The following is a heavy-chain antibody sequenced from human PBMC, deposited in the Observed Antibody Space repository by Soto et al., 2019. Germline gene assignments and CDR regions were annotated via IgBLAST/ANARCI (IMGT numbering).Heavy chain of an antibody. J-gene: IGHJ6*03. CDR1: GGSFSGYY. V-gene: IGHV4-34*01. CDR2: INHSGST. Sequence: ETLSLTCAVYGGSFSGYYWSWIRQPPGKGLEWIGEINHSGSTNYNPSLKSRVTISVDTSKNQFSLKLSSVTAADTAVYYCASAVRYYYYMDVWGKGTTVTVSS. CDR3: ASAVRYYYYMDV.